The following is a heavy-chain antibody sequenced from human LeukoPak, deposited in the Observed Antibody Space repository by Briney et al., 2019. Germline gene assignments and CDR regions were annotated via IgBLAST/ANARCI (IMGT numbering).Heavy chain of an antibody. D-gene: IGHD1-26*01. V-gene: IGHV3-23*01. J-gene: IGHJ4*02. CDR2: ISGSGGST. CDR3: AKVMKWSGSYYFDY. Sequence: GGSLRLSCAASGLTFSSYAMSWVRQAPGKGLEWVSAISGSGGSTYYADSVKGRFTISRDNSKNTLYLQMNSLRVEDTAVYYCAKVMKWSGSYYFDYWGQGTLVTVSS. CDR1: GLTFSSYA.